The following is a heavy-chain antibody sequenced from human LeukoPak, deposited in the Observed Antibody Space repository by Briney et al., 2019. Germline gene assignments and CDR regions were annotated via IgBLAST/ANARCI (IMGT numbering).Heavy chain of an antibody. Sequence: GGSLRLSCAASGFTFSSYSMNWVRQAPGKGLEWVSSISSSSSYIYYADSVKGRFTISRDNAKNSLYLQMNSLRAEDTAVYYCARDRSYGDYVGDYYYYGMDVWGQGTTVTVSS. CDR2: ISSSSSYI. V-gene: IGHV3-21*01. CDR3: ARDRSYGDYVGDYYYYGMDV. D-gene: IGHD4-17*01. J-gene: IGHJ6*02. CDR1: GFTFSSYS.